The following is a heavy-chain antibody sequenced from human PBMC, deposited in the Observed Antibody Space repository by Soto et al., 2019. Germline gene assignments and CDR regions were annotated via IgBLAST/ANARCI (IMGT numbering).Heavy chain of an antibody. CDR1: GFTFSSYA. CDR3: AKGRGYCHSASCYVGRDY. CDR2: ISGSGGST. Sequence: EVQLLESGGGLVQPGGSLRLSCAASGFTFSSYAMSWVRQAPGKGLEWVSAISGSGGSTYYADSVKGRFTISRDNSKKTVXLQMNSLRAEDTAVYYCAKGRGYCHSASCYVGRDYWGQGTLVIVSS. V-gene: IGHV3-23*01. J-gene: IGHJ4*02. D-gene: IGHD2-2*01.